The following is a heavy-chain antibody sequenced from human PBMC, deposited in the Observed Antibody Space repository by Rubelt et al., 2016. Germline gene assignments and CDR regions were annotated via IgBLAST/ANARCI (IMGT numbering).Heavy chain of an antibody. CDR3: ARDPRAGTTSFDY. D-gene: IGHD1-7*01. V-gene: IGHV4-39*07. Sequence: QLQLQESGPGLVKPSETLSLTCTVSGGSISSSSYYWGWIRQPPGKGLEWIGSIYYSGSTYCNPSLKSRVTISVDTSKNQFSLKLSSVTAADTAVYYCARDPRAGTTSFDYWGQGTLVTVSS. CDR1: GGSISSSSYY. J-gene: IGHJ4*02. CDR2: IYYSGST.